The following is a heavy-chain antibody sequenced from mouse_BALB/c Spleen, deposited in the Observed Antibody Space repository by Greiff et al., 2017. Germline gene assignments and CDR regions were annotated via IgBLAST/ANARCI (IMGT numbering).Heavy chain of an antibody. CDR1: GFTFSDYY. CDR2: ISDGGSYT. V-gene: IGHV5-4*02. J-gene: IGHJ4*01. Sequence: EVKVEESGGGLVKPGGSLKLSCAASGFTFSDYYMYWVRQTPEKRLEWVATISDGGSYTYYPDSVKGRFTISRDNAKNNLYLQMSSLKSEDTAMYYCAREGDALYYAMDYWGQGTSVTVSS. CDR3: AREGDALYYAMDY.